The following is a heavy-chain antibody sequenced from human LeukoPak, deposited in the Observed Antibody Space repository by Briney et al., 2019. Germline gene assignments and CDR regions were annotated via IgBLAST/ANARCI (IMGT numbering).Heavy chain of an antibody. CDR1: GGSISSSGYY. J-gene: IGHJ4*02. D-gene: IGHD2-15*01. CDR3: ARSPRYCSGGSCYSDAVFDY. Sequence: SETLSLTCTVSGGSISSSGYYWGWIRQPPGKGLEWIGSIFYSGSTYYNPSLKSRLTISVDTSKSQISLKLSSVTAADTAVYYCARSPRYCSGGSCYSDAVFDYWGQGTLVTVSS. V-gene: IGHV4-39*01. CDR2: IFYSGST.